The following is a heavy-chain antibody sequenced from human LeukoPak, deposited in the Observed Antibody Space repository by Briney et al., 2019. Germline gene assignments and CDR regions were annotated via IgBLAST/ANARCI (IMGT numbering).Heavy chain of an antibody. Sequence: SETLSLTCTVSGGSISSGDYYWSWIRQPPGKGLGWIGYIYYSGSTYYNPSLKSRVTISVDTSKNQFSLKLSSVTAADTAVYYCARVVYTTGGSFPFDYWGQGTLVTVSS. CDR2: IYYSGST. V-gene: IGHV4-30-4*08. CDR1: GGSISSGDYY. CDR3: ARVVYTTGGSFPFDY. J-gene: IGHJ4*02. D-gene: IGHD1-1*01.